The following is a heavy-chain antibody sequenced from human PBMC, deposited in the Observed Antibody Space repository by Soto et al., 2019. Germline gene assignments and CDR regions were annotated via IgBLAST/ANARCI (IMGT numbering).Heavy chain of an antibody. D-gene: IGHD6-6*01. CDR3: ARAPGRVAARLHYYYGMDV. V-gene: IGHV3-30-3*01. Sequence: QVQLVESGGGVVQPGRSLRLSCAASGFTFSSYAMHWVRQAPGKGLEWVAVISYDGSIKYYADSVKGRFTISRDNSKNTLYLQMNSLRAEDTAVYYCARAPGRVAARLHYYYGMDVWGQGTTVTVSS. CDR2: ISYDGSIK. J-gene: IGHJ6*02. CDR1: GFTFSSYA.